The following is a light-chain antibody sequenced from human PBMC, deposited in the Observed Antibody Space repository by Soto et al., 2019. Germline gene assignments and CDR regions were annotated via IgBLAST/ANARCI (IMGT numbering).Light chain of an antibody. Sequence: DIQMTQSPSSLSASVGDRVTITCRASQSISSYLNWYQQKPGKAPKLLIYAASSLQSGVPSRFSGSGSGTDFTLTISSLQPDDFATYYCQQYDNLPLTFGGGTKVDIK. CDR1: QSISSY. V-gene: IGKV1-39*01. CDR3: QQYDNLPLT. CDR2: AAS. J-gene: IGKJ4*01.